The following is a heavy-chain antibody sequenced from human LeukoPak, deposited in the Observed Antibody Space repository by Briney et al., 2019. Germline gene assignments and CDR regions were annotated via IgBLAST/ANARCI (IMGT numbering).Heavy chain of an antibody. CDR1: GGSISSYY. CDR2: ISDIGSI. Sequence: SETLSLTCTVSGGSISSYYWSWIRQPPGKGLEWIAYISDIGSINYNPSLKSRVTISLDTSKNQLSLKLRSVTAADTAVYYCARVRGSYYSLYFDYWGQGTLVTVSS. J-gene: IGHJ4*02. D-gene: IGHD1-26*01. CDR3: ARVRGSYYSLYFDY. V-gene: IGHV4-59*01.